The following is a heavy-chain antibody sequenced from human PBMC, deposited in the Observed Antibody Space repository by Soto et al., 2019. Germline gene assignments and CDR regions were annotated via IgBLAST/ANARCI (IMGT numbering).Heavy chain of an antibody. CDR3: ARGHPGYSYGYRGPSYDY. D-gene: IGHD5-18*01. Sequence: NPSETLSLTCTFSCGSIISYYWSWIRQPPGKGLEWIGYIYYSGSTNYNPSLKSRVTISVDTSKNQFSLKLSSVTAADTAVYYCARGHPGYSYGYRGPSYDYWGQGTLVTVSS. CDR1: CGSIISYY. CDR2: IYYSGST. J-gene: IGHJ4*02. V-gene: IGHV4-59*01.